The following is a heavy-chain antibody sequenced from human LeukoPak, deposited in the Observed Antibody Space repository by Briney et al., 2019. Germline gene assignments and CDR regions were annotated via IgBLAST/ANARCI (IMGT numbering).Heavy chain of an antibody. CDR3: AREPGAAHFDY. CDR1: GXSFSGYY. Sequence: PSETLSLTCAVYGXSFSGYYWSWIRQPPGKGLEWIGEINQSGSTSYNPSLKSRVTISVDTSKNQFSLKLSSVTAADTAVYYCAREPGAAHFDYWGQGTLVTVSS. D-gene: IGHD1-14*01. CDR2: INQSGST. V-gene: IGHV4-34*01. J-gene: IGHJ4*02.